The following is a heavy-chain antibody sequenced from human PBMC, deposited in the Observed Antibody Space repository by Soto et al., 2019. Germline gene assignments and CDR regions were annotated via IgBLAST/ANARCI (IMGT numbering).Heavy chain of an antibody. J-gene: IGHJ4*02. CDR1: GVTFSSYA. V-gene: IGHV1-69*13. D-gene: IGHD3-22*01. Sequence: SVKVSCKASGVTFSSYAISWVRQAPGQGLEWMGGIIPMFGKANYAQKFQGRVTITADESTSTGYMELRSLISEDTAVYYCARDGTLYDSSGYYYVYWGQGTLVTVSS. CDR3: ARDGTLYDSSGYYYVY. CDR2: IIPMFGKA.